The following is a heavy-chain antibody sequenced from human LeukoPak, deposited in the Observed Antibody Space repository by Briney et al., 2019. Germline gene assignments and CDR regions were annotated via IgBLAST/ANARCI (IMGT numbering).Heavy chain of an antibody. Sequence: GGSLRLSCAASGLTFSDYAMSWVRQAPGKGLEWVSAISGSGGSTYYADSVKGRFTISRDNSKNTLYLQMNSLRAEDTAVYYCAKWGYSGQFDYWGQGTLVTVSS. CDR3: AKWGYSGQFDY. J-gene: IGHJ4*02. CDR1: GLTFSDYA. D-gene: IGHD1-26*01. CDR2: ISGSGGST. V-gene: IGHV3-23*01.